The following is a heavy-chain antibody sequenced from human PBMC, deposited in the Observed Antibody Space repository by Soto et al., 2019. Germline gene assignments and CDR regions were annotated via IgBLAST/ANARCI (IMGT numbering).Heavy chain of an antibody. CDR2: IYYSGST. D-gene: IGHD3-22*01. CDR1: GGSISSYY. Sequence: LSVTCTVSGGSISSYYWSWIRQPPGKGLEWIGYIYYSGSTNYNPSLKSRVTISVDTSKNQFSLKLSSVTAADTAVYYCARVRQYYYDSSGYYNWFDPWGQGTLVTVSS. V-gene: IGHV4-59*01. J-gene: IGHJ5*02. CDR3: ARVRQYYYDSSGYYNWFDP.